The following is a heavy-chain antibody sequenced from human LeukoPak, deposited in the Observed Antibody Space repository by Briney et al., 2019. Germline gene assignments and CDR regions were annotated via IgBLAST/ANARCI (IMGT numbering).Heavy chain of an antibody. D-gene: IGHD3-22*01. Sequence: QSGGSLRLSCAVSGFPFIRYWMHWVRQAPGKGLVWVSRLNNDGTDATYADSVRGRFTVSRDNAKNTLYLQMDSLRAEDTAVYYCARMRGYSDGFENWGQGTLVTVSS. CDR1: GFPFIRYW. CDR3: ARMRGYSDGFEN. V-gene: IGHV3-74*03. CDR2: LNNDGTDA. J-gene: IGHJ4*02.